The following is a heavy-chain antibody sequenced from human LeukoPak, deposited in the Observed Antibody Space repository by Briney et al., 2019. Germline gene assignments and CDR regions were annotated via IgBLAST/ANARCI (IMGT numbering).Heavy chain of an antibody. V-gene: IGHV4-61*02. CDR1: GGSISSGSYY. J-gene: IGHJ6*02. CDR2: IYTSGST. D-gene: IGHD1-26*01. CDR3: ARDVGDTVYYYYGMDV. Sequence: SETLSLTCTVSGGSISSGSYYWSWIRQPAGKGLEWIGRIYTSGSTNYNPSLKSRVTISVDTSKNQFSLKLSSVTAADTAMYYCARDVGDTVYYYYGMDVWGQGTTVTVSS.